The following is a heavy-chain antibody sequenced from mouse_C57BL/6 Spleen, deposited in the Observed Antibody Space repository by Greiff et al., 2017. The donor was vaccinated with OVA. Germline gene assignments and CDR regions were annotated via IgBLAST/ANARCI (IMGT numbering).Heavy chain of an antibody. Sequence: QVQLQQPGAELVRPGPSVKLSCKASGYTFTSYWMHWVKQRPGQGLEWIGVIDPSDSYTNYNQKFKGKATLTVDTSSSTAYMQLSSLTSEDSAVYYCARTGSSGLDYAMDYWGQGTSVTVSS. CDR3: ARTGSSGLDYAMDY. D-gene: IGHD2-2*01. V-gene: IGHV1-59*01. J-gene: IGHJ4*01. CDR1: GYTFTSYW. CDR2: IDPSDSYT.